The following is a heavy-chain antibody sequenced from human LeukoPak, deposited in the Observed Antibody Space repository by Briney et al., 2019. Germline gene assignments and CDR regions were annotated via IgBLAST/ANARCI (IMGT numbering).Heavy chain of an antibody. CDR3: ARASSKQLAGYLPDGFDI. Sequence: GGSLRLSCAASGFTFSSYSMNWVRQAPGKGLEWASSISSSGTYVYYADSVKGRFTISRDNAKNSLSLQMNSLRADDAAVYYCARASSKQLAGYLPDGFDIWGQGTMVTVSS. D-gene: IGHD3-9*01. CDR2: ISSSGTYV. V-gene: IGHV3-21*01. J-gene: IGHJ3*02. CDR1: GFTFSSYS.